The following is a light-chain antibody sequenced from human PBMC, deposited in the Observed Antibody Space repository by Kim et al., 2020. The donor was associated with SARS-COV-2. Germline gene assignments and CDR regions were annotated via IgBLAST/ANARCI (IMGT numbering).Light chain of an antibody. Sequence: SASVGDRVTITCRTSHDINDGLSWYQQKPGQAPTLLIYAASSLQGGVPSRFSGSGSGKDFTLTINSLQAEDVASYYCLQDFTIPYSFGQGTKLGDQ. CDR1: HDINDG. CDR3: LQDFTIPYS. J-gene: IGKJ2*03. CDR2: AAS. V-gene: IGKV1-6*01.